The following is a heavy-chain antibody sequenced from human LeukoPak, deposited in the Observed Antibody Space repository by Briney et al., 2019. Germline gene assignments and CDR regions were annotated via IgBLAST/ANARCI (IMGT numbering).Heavy chain of an antibody. Sequence: PSETLSLTCTVSGGSISSSSYYWGWIRQPPGKGLEWIGSIYYSGSTYYNPSLKSRVTISVDTSKNQFSLKLSSVTAADTAVYYCARHDRSSGYPYYFDYWGQGTLVTVSS. V-gene: IGHV4-39*01. CDR1: GGSISSSSYY. CDR2: IYYSGST. D-gene: IGHD3-22*01. J-gene: IGHJ4*02. CDR3: ARHDRSSGYPYYFDY.